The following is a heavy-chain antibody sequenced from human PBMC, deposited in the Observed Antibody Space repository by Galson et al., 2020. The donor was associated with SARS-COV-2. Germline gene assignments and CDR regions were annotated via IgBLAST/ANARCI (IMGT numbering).Heavy chain of an antibody. V-gene: IGHV1-18*01. J-gene: IGHJ6*02. CDR2: ISAYNGNT. CDR1: GYSFTSYG. CDR3: ARGYHVVVAARRNYYYGMDV. Sequence: ASGKVSCKASGYSFTSYGISWVRQAHGQRLEWMGWISAYNGNTNYAQTLQGRVTMTTDTSTSTAYMELRSLRSDDTAVYYCARGYHVVVAARRNYYYGMDVWGQGTTVTVSS. D-gene: IGHD2-15*01.